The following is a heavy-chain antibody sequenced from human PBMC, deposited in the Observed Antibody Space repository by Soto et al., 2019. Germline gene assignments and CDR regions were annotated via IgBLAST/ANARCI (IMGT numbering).Heavy chain of an antibody. V-gene: IGHV3-33*01. CDR3: AREYGGYDRGWFDP. J-gene: IGHJ5*02. D-gene: IGHD5-12*01. Sequence: QVQLVESGGGVVQPGRSLRLSCAASGFTFSSYGMHWVRQAPGKGLEGVAVIWYDGSNKYYADSVKGRFTISRDNSKNALYLQMNSLRAEDTAVYYWAREYGGYDRGWFDPWGQGTLVTVSS. CDR1: GFTFSSYG. CDR2: IWYDGSNK.